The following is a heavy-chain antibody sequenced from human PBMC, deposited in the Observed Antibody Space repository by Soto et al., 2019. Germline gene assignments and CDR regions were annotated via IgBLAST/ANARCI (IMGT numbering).Heavy chain of an antibody. CDR2: INPNSGGT. J-gene: IGHJ4*02. Sequence: ASVKVSCKASGYTFTGYYMHWVRQAPGQGLEWMGWINPNSGGTNYAQKFQGRVTMTRDTSISTAYMELSRLRSDDTAVYYCARSSQIGGIVVVITTPLCYWGQGTLVTVSS. V-gene: IGHV1-2*02. CDR3: ARSSQIGGIVVVITTPLCY. D-gene: IGHD3-22*01. CDR1: GYTFTGYY.